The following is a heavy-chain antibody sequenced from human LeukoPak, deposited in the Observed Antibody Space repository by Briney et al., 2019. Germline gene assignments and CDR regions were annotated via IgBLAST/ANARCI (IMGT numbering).Heavy chain of an antibody. Sequence: ASVKVSFKASGYTFSRNGITWVRQAPGQGLEWMGWISAYNGNTNYAQKLRGRVTMTTDTSTNTAYMELRSLRSDDTAVYYCARGATIQDAFDFWGQGTMVTVSS. J-gene: IGHJ3*01. V-gene: IGHV1-18*01. CDR3: ARGATIQDAFDF. D-gene: IGHD5-24*01. CDR1: GYTFSRNG. CDR2: ISAYNGNT.